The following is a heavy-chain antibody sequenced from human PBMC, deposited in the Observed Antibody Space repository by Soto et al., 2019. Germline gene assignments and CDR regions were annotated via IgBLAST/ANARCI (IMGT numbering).Heavy chain of an antibody. J-gene: IGHJ5*02. D-gene: IGHD1-26*01. CDR3: ARTPTRGASAWLDP. CDR2: IHLSGRV. CDR1: GGSFSDYY. Sequence: QVQLQQWGSGLLKPSETLSLTCAIYGGSFSDYYWHWIRQSPGKGLEWIGEIHLSGRVNFTPSLNSRTSLSMDTSRNQFCLTPRFVTAADAAVYFCARTPTRGASAWLDPWGRGHLVTVSS. V-gene: IGHV4-34*01.